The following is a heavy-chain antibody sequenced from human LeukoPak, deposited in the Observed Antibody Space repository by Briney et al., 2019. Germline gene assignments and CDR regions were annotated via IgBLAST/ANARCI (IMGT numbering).Heavy chain of an antibody. Sequence: NPSETLSLTCTVSGDSISSYYWSGLRQPPGKGLEGIGYIYHSRSTNYNPSLKSRVTISADTSKDQFSLKLASVTAADTAVYYCATGYSSTWYYFDYWGQGTLVTVSS. CDR3: ATGYSSTWYYFDY. CDR2: IYHSRST. D-gene: IGHD6-13*01. J-gene: IGHJ4*02. CDR1: GDSISSYY. V-gene: IGHV4-59*01.